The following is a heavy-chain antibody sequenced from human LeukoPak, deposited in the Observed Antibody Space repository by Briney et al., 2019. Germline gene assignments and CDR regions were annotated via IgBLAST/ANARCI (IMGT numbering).Heavy chain of an antibody. D-gene: IGHD6-19*01. CDR2: IIPIFGTA. CDR3: ASTGYSSGWYSTPRGIGWFDP. J-gene: IGHJ5*02. Sequence: GASVKVSCKASGGTFSSYAISWVRQAPGQGLEWMGGIIPIFGTANYAQKFQGRVTITTDESTSTAYMELSSLRSEDTAVYYCASTGYSSGWYSTPRGIGWFDPWGQGTLVTVSS. CDR1: GGTFSSYA. V-gene: IGHV1-69*05.